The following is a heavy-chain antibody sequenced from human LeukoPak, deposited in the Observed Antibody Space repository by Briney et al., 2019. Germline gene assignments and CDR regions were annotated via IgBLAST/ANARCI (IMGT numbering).Heavy chain of an antibody. CDR2: INHSGST. V-gene: IGHV4-31*03. Sequence: SETLSVTCTVSGGSINSGAYDWGWIRPHPKRGLEYVGYINHSGSTYYNPSLESRVTMSVDTSKNQFSLKLSSVTAADSAVYYCARAARQGFTMIVVPFFYFDLWGRGTLVTVSS. J-gene: IGHJ2*01. CDR1: GGSINSGAYD. D-gene: IGHD3-22*01. CDR3: ARAARQGFTMIVVPFFYFDL.